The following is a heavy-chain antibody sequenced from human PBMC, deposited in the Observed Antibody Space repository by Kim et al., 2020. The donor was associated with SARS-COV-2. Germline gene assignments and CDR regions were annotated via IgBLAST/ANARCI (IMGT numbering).Heavy chain of an antibody. J-gene: IGHJ3*02. CDR3: ARHGGNDAFDI. CDR2: S. Sequence: SNYHPSLKSRVTISVDTSKNQSSLKLSSVTAADTAVYYCARHGGNDAFDIWGQGTMVTVSS. D-gene: IGHD2-15*01. V-gene: IGHV4-59*08.